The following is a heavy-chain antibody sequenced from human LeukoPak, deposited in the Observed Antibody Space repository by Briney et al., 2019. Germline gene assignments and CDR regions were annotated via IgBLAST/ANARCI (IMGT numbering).Heavy chain of an antibody. Sequence: SETLSLTCAVYGGSFSGYYWSWIRQPPGKGLEWIGEINHSGSTNYNPSLKSRVTISVDTSKNQFSLKLSSVTAADTAVYYCARKVEMATIFYYYYMDVWGKGTTVTVSS. V-gene: IGHV4-34*01. D-gene: IGHD5-24*01. J-gene: IGHJ6*03. CDR3: ARKVEMATIFYYYYMDV. CDR2: INHSGST. CDR1: GGSFSGYY.